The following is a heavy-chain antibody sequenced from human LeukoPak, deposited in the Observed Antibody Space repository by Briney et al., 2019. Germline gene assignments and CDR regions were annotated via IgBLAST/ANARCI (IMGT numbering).Heavy chain of an antibody. CDR3: ARGVVVVTASTYNWFDP. CDR1: GGSFSGYY. J-gene: IGHJ5*02. D-gene: IGHD2-21*02. CDR2: FNHSGST. V-gene: IGHV4-34*01. Sequence: SEPLSLTCAVYGGSFSGYYWRWIRQPPGKGLEWIGEFNHSGSTNYNPSLKSRVTISVDTSKNQFSLKLSSVTAADTAVYYCARGVVVVTASTYNWFDPWGQGTLVTVSS.